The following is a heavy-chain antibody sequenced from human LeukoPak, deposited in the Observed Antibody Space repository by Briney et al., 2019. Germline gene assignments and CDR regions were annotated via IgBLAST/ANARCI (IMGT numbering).Heavy chain of an antibody. CDR1: GFTFSIYW. V-gene: IGHV3-7*01. D-gene: IGHD3-3*01. CDR3: ARVGTIFGVVTHYNMDV. J-gene: IGHJ6*03. Sequence: GGSLRLSCAAPGFTFSIYWMSWVRQAPGKGLEWVANIKQDGSEKYYVDSVKGRFTISRDNAKNSLYLQMNSLRAEDTAVYYCARVGTIFGVVTHYNMDVWGKGTTVIVSS. CDR2: IKQDGSEK.